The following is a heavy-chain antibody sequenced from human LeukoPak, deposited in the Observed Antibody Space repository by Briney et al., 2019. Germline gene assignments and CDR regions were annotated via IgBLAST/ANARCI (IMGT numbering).Heavy chain of an antibody. D-gene: IGHD4-17*01. J-gene: IGHJ4*02. CDR3: AKGGATVIDY. Sequence: PGRSLRLSCAASGFTFSSYGMHWVRQAPGKGLVWVSRINSDGISTSYADSVKGRFTISRDNAKNTLYLQMNSLRADDTAVYYCAKGGATVIDYWGQGTLVTVSS. CDR2: INSDGIST. V-gene: IGHV3-74*01. CDR1: GFTFSSYG.